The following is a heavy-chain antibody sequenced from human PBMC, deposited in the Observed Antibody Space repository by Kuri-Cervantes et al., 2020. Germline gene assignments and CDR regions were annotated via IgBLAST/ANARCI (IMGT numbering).Heavy chain of an antibody. CDR2: ISSSSYI. V-gene: IGHV3-21*01. J-gene: IGHJ4*02. D-gene: IGHD3-10*01. CDR1: GFTFSSYS. CDR3: GTNPITMVRGVTKHLRKDDY. Sequence: LSLTCAASGFTFSSYSMNWVRQAPGKGLEWVSSISSSSYIYYADSVKGRFTISRDNSKNTLYLQMNSLRAEDTAVYYCGTNPITMVRGVTKHLRKDDYWGQGTLVTVSS.